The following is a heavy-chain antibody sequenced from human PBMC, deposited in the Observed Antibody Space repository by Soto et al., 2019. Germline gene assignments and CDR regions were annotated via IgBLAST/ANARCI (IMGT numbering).Heavy chain of an antibody. V-gene: IGHV3-21*01. CDR3: AGVWGENWFDP. D-gene: IGHD1-26*01. Sequence: GGSLRLSCAASGFTFSSYSMNWVRQAPGKGLEWVSSISSSSSYIYYADSVKGRFTISRDNAKNSLYLQMNSLRAEDTAVYYCAGVWGENWFDPWGQGTLVTVSS. CDR1: GFTFSSYS. J-gene: IGHJ5*02. CDR2: ISSSSSYI.